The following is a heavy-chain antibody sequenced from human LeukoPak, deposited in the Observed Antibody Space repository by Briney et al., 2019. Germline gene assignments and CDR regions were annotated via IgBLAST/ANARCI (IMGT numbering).Heavy chain of an antibody. Sequence: ASVKVSCKASGGTFSSYAISWVRQAPGQGLEWMGGIIPISGTANYAQKFQGRVTITTDESTSTAYMELSSLRSEDTAVYYCARVMGGYCSSTSCYWPLDYWGQGTLVTVSS. D-gene: IGHD2-2*01. J-gene: IGHJ4*02. CDR3: ARVMGGYCSSTSCYWPLDY. CDR1: GGTFSSYA. CDR2: IIPISGTA. V-gene: IGHV1-69*05.